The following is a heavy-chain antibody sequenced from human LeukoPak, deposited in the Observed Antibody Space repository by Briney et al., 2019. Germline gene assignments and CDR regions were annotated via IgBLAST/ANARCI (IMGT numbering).Heavy chain of an antibody. CDR3: ARIIRRRNWFDP. CDR1: GCSISHYY. V-gene: IGHV4-59*01. CDR2: IYYSGST. Sequence: SETLSLTCTVSGCSISHYYWSWLRQPPGKGLAWIGYIYYSGSTNYNPSLKSRVTISVDTSKNQFSLKLSSVTAADTAVYYCARIIRRRNWFDPWGQGTLVTVSS. J-gene: IGHJ5*02. D-gene: IGHD3-3*01.